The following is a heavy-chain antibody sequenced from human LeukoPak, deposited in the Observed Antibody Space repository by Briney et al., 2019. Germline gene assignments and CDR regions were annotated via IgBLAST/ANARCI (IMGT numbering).Heavy chain of an antibody. CDR3: ARDVGVGATDSYYFDY. CDR1: GYTFTSYY. CDR2: INPSGGST. D-gene: IGHD1-26*01. V-gene: IGHV1-46*01. J-gene: IGHJ4*02. Sequence: ASVKVSCKASGYTFTSYYTHWVRQAPGQGLEWMGIINPSGGSTSYAQKFQGRVTMTRDTSTSTVYMELSSLRSEDTAVYYCARDVGVGATDSYYFDYWGQGTLVTVPS.